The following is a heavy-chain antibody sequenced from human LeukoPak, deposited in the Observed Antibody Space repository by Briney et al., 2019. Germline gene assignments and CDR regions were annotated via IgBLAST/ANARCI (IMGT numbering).Heavy chain of an antibody. CDR3: ARARPIGYCSGGSCYGRFDP. CDR2: IYYSGST. V-gene: IGHV4-59*01. Sequence: SETLSLTCTVSGDSISSYYWSWIRQPPGKGLEWIGYIYYSGSTNYNPSLKSRVTISVDTSKNQFSLKLSSVTAADTAVYYCARARPIGYCSGGSCYGRFDPWGQGTLVTVSS. J-gene: IGHJ5*02. D-gene: IGHD2-15*01. CDR1: GDSISSYY.